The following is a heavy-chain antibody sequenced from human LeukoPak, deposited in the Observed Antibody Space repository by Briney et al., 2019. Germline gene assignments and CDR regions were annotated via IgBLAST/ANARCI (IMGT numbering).Heavy chain of an antibody. Sequence: KPSETLSLTCTVSGGSISSSSYYWGWIRQPPGKGLEWIGSIYYSGSTYYNPSLKSRVTISVDTSKNQFSLKLSSVTAADTAVYYCARGGAMVRGVRSSRVGFFMDVWGKGTTVTVSS. V-gene: IGHV4-39*07. CDR3: ARGGAMVRGVRSSRVGFFMDV. CDR2: IYYSGST. CDR1: GGSISSSSYY. D-gene: IGHD3-10*01. J-gene: IGHJ6*03.